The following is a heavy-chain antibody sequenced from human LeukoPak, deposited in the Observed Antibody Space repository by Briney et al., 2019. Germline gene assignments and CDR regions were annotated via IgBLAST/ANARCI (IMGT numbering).Heavy chain of an antibody. CDR1: GYTFTNYW. CDR3: ASGITGEVEGPSY. J-gene: IGHJ4*02. D-gene: IGHD7-27*01. CDR2: IYPGDSDT. V-gene: IGHV5-51*03. Sequence: GESLKISCKTFGYTFTNYWIGWVRQLPGKGLEWMGIIYPGDSDTKYRPSFQGQVTISADRSISTAYLQWSSLKASDTAMHYCASGITGEVEGPSYWGQGTLVTVSS.